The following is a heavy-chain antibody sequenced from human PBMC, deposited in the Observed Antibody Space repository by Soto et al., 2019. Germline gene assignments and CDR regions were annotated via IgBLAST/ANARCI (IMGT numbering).Heavy chain of an antibody. D-gene: IGHD3-10*01. CDR1: GGSISSSSYY. CDR3: AKGGSGSYSNAFDI. CDR2: IYYSGST. V-gene: IGHV4-39*01. Sequence: QLQLQESGPGLVKPSETLSLTCTVSGGSISSSSYYWGWIRQPPGKGLEWMGSIYYSGSTYYNPSLKSRGPISVDTSKNQFSLKLSSVTAADTAVYYCAKGGSGSYSNAFDIWGQGTMVTVSS. J-gene: IGHJ3*02.